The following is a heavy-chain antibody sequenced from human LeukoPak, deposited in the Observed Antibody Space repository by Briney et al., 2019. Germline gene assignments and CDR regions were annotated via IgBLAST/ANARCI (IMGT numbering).Heavy chain of an antibody. CDR2: INTNSGST. D-gene: IGHD2-15*01. V-gene: IGHV1-2*02. J-gene: IGHJ4*02. CDR1: VYTFTGYY. Sequence: VASVNVSCKASVYTFTGYYMHWVRHAPGQGLEWMGWINTNSGSTNYAQKFQGRVTMTRDTSISTAYMELSRLRSDDTAVYYCARADIVVVVAATSEFDYWGQGTLVTVSS. CDR3: ARADIVVVVAATSEFDY.